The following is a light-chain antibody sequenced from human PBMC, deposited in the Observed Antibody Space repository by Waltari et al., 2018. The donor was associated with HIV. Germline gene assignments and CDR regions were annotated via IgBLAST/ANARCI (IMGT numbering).Light chain of an antibody. Sequence: DIVMTQSPLSLPVTPGEPASKPCRSSQSLLHSNRFNYFDWYLQKPGPSPQLLIYLGSNLSSVVPDRFSGSGSGTDFTLNISMVDAEDVGVYYCMQSLQTLTFGGGTKVEIK. CDR3: MQSLQTLT. J-gene: IGKJ4*01. V-gene: IGKV2-28*01. CDR2: LGS. CDR1: QSLLHSNRFNY.